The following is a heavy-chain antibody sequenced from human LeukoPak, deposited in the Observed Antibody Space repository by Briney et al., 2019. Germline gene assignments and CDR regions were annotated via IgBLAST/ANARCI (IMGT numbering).Heavy chain of an antibody. V-gene: IGHV3-23*01. Sequence: GGSLRLSCAASGFTFSSYAMSWVRQAPGKGLEWVSDINGSGGSTYYADSVKGRFTISRDNSKNTLYLQMNSLRAEDTAVYYCAKDLTYYYYYYMDVWGKGTTVTVSS. CDR2: INGSGGST. D-gene: IGHD4/OR15-4a*01. CDR1: GFTFSSYA. CDR3: AKDLTYYYYYYMDV. J-gene: IGHJ6*03.